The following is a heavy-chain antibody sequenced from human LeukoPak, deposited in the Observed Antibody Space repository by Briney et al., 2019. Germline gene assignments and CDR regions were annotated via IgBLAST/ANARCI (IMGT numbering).Heavy chain of an antibody. CDR2: ISGSGATT. D-gene: IGHD6-19*01. CDR1: GFTFSSYS. V-gene: IGHV3-48*04. Sequence: GGSLRLSCAASGFTFSSYSMNWVRQAPGKGLEWVAYISGSGATTYYADSVKGRFTISRDSAKNPLYLQINNLRAEDTAVYYCARDTSGWYMDYWGQGTLVTVSS. J-gene: IGHJ4*02. CDR3: ARDTSGWYMDY.